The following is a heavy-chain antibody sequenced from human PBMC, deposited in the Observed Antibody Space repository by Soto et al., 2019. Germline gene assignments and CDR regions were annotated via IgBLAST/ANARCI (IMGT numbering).Heavy chain of an antibody. CDR3: ATSPRNYYYGMDV. Sequence: SVKVSCKASGGTFSSYAISWVRQAPGQGLEWMGGIIPIFGTANYAQKFQGRVTITADESTSTAYMELSSLRSEDTAVYYCATSPRNYYYGMDVWGQGTTVTVSS. CDR1: GGTFSSYA. CDR2: IIPIFGTA. D-gene: IGHD2-2*01. V-gene: IGHV1-69*13. J-gene: IGHJ6*02.